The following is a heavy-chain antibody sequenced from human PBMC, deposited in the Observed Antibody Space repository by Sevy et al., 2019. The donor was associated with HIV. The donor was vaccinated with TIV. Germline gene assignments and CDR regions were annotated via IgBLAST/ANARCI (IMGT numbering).Heavy chain of an antibody. CDR1: GFIFSSYE. Sequence: GGSLRLSCAASGFIFSSYEMSWVRQAPGKGLEWVSVLYLGGSTYYADSVKGRFTISRDDSKNTLYLQMNSLKAEDTAVYFCARGKHISDYYGSFDYWGQGTLVTVSS. V-gene: IGHV3-53*01. CDR3: ARGKHISDYYGSFDY. CDR2: LYLGGST. D-gene: IGHD3-3*01. J-gene: IGHJ4*02.